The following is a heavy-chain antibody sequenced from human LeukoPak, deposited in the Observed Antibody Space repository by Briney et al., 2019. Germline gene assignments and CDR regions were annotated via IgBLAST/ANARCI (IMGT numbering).Heavy chain of an antibody. CDR3: ARENTGSYRGFDY. CDR1: GGSISSYY. J-gene: IGHJ4*02. V-gene: IGHV4-4*07. CDR2: IYSGGST. Sequence: SETLSLTCTVSGGSISSYYWSWIRQPAGTGLEWIGRIYSGGSTNYNPSLKSRVTMSVDSSNNQFSLKLSSVTAADTAVFYCARENTGSYRGFDYWGQGTLVTVSS. D-gene: IGHD1-26*01.